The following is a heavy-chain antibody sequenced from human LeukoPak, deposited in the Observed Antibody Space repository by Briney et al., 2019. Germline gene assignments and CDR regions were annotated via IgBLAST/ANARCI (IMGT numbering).Heavy chain of an antibody. V-gene: IGHV3-9*01. CDR2: ISWNSGSI. Sequence: GGSLRLSCAASGFTFDDYAMHWVRQAPGKGLEWVSGISWNSGSIGYADSVKGRFTISRDNAKNSLYLQMNSLRAEDTAVYYCARAFRTNPGRWGQGTLVTVSS. J-gene: IGHJ4*02. CDR1: GFTFDDYA. D-gene: IGHD3/OR15-3a*01. CDR3: ARAFRTNPGR.